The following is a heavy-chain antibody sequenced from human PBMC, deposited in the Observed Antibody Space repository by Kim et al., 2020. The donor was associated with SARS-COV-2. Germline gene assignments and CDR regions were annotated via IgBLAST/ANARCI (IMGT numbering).Heavy chain of an antibody. V-gene: IGHV1-46*01. J-gene: IGHJ6*02. D-gene: IGHD2-15*01. CDR2: INPSGGST. CDR1: GYTFTSYY. CDR3: AREGGGSCFIPPCYYYYGMDV. Sequence: ASVKVSCKASGYTFTSYYMHWVRQAPGQGLEWMGIINPSGGSTSYAQKFQGRVTMTRDTSTSTVYMELSSLRSEDTAVYYCAREGGGSCFIPPCYYYYGMDVWGQGTTVTVSS.